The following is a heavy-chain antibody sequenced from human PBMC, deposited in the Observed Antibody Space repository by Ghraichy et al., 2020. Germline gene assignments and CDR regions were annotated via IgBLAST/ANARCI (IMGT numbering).Heavy chain of an antibody. J-gene: IGHJ6*02. D-gene: IGHD2-2*01. CDR2: ISATGATT. Sequence: GGSLRLSCAASAFPFSNYTMSWVRQAPGRGLEWVSGISATGATTYYADSVKGRVIISRNNSKNTLDLQMTNLRAEDTAVYYCAHIPAAMCYYKSDMDVWGQGTTVTVAS. CDR1: AFPFSNYT. CDR3: AHIPAAMCYYKSDMDV. V-gene: IGHV3-23*01.